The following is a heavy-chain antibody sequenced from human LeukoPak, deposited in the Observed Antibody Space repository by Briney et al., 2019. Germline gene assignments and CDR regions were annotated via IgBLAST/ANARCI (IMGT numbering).Heavy chain of an antibody. Sequence: SETLSLTCTVSGGSISSGYYWGWIRQPPGRGLEWIGSIYHSGSTYYNPSLKSRVTISVDTSKNQFSLKLSSVTAADTAVYYCARVHYFDSSGYYSSTYYYYMDVWGKGTTVTVSS. J-gene: IGHJ6*03. CDR2: IYHSGST. V-gene: IGHV4-38-2*02. D-gene: IGHD3-22*01. CDR3: ARVHYFDSSGYYSSTYYYYMDV. CDR1: GGSISSGYY.